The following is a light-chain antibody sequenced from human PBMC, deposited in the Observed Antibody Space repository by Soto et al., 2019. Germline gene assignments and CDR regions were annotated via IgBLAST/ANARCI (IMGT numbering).Light chain of an antibody. CDR3: GSWDSSLSAYV. Sequence: QSVLTQPPSVSAAPGQKVTISCSGSSSNIGGNSVSWYQQLPGTGPKLLIYADNKRPSGIPDRFSGSKSGTSATLGITGFQTGDEADYYCGSWDSSLSAYVFGTGTKLTVL. CDR1: SSNIGGNS. V-gene: IGLV1-51*01. J-gene: IGLJ1*01. CDR2: ADN.